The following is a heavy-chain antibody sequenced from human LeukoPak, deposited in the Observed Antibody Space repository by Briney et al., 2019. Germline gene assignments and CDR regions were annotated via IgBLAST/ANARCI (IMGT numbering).Heavy chain of an antibody. Sequence: SGTLSLTCAVSGGSISSSNWWSWVRQPPGKGLEWIGEIYHSGSINFNPSLKSRVTISIDKSKNQFSLKLSSVTAADTAVYYCARRLSYLRLPKNWFDPWGRGTLVTVSS. J-gene: IGHJ5*02. D-gene: IGHD5-12*01. CDR2: IYHSGSI. CDR3: ARRLSYLRLPKNWFDP. V-gene: IGHV4-4*02. CDR1: GGSISSSNW.